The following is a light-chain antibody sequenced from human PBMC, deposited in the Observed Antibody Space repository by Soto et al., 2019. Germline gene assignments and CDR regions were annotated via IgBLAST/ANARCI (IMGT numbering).Light chain of an antibody. CDR2: GTS. Sequence: EIVLTQSPDTLSLSPGERVTLSCRADKSVSHTLLTWFQQKPGQAPRLVIFGTSNRAPGIPDRFIGSGSGTDFTLTISRLEPDYFSVYYCQHHGDSSWPFCQGTKADIK. J-gene: IGKJ1*01. V-gene: IGKV3-20*01. CDR1: KSVSHTL. CDR3: QHHGDSSWP.